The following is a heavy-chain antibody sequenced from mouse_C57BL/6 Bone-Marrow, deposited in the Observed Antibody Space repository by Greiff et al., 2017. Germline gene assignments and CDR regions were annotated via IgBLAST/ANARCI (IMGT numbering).Heavy chain of an antibody. CDR1: GFTFSDFY. Sequence: DVKLEESGGGLVQPGGSLRLSCATSGFTFSDFYMEWVRQPPGRRLEWIAASRNKANGYTTEYRASVKGRFIVSRDTSQSILYLQMNALRAEDTAIYYCAREYYRYDYAMDYWGQGTSVTVSS. J-gene: IGHJ4*01. D-gene: IGHD2-14*01. CDR2: SRNKANGYTT. V-gene: IGHV7-1*02. CDR3: AREYYRYDYAMDY.